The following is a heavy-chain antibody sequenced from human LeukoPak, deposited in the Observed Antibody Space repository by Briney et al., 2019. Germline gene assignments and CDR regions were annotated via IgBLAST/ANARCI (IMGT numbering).Heavy chain of an antibody. CDR1: GFTFSDYY. D-gene: IGHD4-17*01. CDR3: ARSASYGDYEVDY. J-gene: IGHJ4*02. CDR2: ISSSGSTI. V-gene: IGHV3-11*04. Sequence: GSLRLSCAASGFTFSDYYMSWIRQAPGKGLEWVSYISSSGSTIYYADSVKGRFTISRDNAKNSLYLQMNSLRAEDTAVYYCARSASYGDYEVDYWGQGTLVTVSS.